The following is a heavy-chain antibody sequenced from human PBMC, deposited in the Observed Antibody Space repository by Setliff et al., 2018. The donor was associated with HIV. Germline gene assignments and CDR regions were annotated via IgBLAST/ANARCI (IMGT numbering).Heavy chain of an antibody. Sequence: GGSLRLSCAAAEFTLSQYSVTWVRQAPGKGLEWVSSTSHSGRYIHHADSVKGRFTISRDNAKNLVYLEMNSLRAEDTAVYYCARVDVELNGVFCQMGVWGPGTTVTV. CDR3: ARVDVELNGVFCQMGV. J-gene: IGHJ6*02. V-gene: IGHV3-21*01. D-gene: IGHD1-7*01. CDR1: EFTLSQYS. CDR2: TSHSGRYI.